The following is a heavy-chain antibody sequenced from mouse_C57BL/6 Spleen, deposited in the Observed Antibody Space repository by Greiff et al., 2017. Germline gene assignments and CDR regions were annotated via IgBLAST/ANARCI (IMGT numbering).Heavy chain of an antibody. CDR2: ISSGGSYT. Sequence: DVMLVESGGDLVKPGGSLKLSCAASGFTFSSYGMSWVRQTPDKRLEWVATISSGGSYTYYPDSVKGRFTIARDNAKNTLYRQMSSLKSEDTAMYYCARQSANIVTTFYFDYWGQGTTLTVSS. V-gene: IGHV5-6*02. J-gene: IGHJ2*01. D-gene: IGHD2-5*01. CDR1: GFTFSSYG. CDR3: ARQSANIVTTFYFDY.